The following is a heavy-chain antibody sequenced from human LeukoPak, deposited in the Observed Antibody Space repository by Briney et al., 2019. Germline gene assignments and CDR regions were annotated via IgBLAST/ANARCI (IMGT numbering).Heavy chain of an antibody. CDR3: ARGQRSSGWFWFDP. CDR1: GFTFSSYD. Sequence: GGSLRLSCAASGFTFSSYDMEWVRQATGKGLEWVSAIGTAGDTYYPGSVKGRFTISRENAKNSLYLQMNSLRAGDAAVYYCARGQRSSGWFWFDPWGQGTLVTVSS. CDR2: IGTAGDT. J-gene: IGHJ5*02. V-gene: IGHV3-13*01. D-gene: IGHD6-19*01.